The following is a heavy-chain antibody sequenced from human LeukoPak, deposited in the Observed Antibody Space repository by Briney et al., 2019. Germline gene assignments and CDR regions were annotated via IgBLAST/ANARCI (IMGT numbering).Heavy chain of an antibody. Sequence: SETLSLTCTVSGYSISSGYYWGWIRQPPGKGLEWIGSIYHSGSTYYNPSLKSRVTISVDTSKNQFSLKLSSVTAADTAVYYCARANGRMADYWGQGTLVTVSS. CDR3: ARANGRMADY. J-gene: IGHJ4*02. V-gene: IGHV4-38-2*02. D-gene: IGHD2-8*01. CDR1: GYSISSGYY. CDR2: IYHSGST.